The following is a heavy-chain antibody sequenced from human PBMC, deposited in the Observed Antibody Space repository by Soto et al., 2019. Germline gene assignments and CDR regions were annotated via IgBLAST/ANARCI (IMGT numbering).Heavy chain of an antibody. D-gene: IGHD3-3*01. CDR2: ISGRAGSK. Sequence: GGSLRLSCAASGFTLSDYAMSWVRQAQGKGPEWVSGISGRAGSKYYADSVKGRFTISRDNSKNTLYLEMNSLRAEDTAVYYCAKTDYDFWGGRFYFNYWGPGTLVTVSS. CDR1: GFTLSDYA. J-gene: IGHJ4*02. CDR3: AKTDYDFWGGRFYFNY. V-gene: IGHV3-23*01.